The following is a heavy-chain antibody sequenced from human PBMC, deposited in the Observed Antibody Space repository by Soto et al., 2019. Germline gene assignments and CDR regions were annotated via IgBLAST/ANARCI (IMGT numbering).Heavy chain of an antibody. CDR3: AKEGSTKLYRWDHY. Sequence: LRLSCAASGFTFIYYGIDWIRQAPGKGLEWVAVISHEGGTQYYADSVRGRFTVSRDNSKNILYLQMDSLRPEDTAVYFCAKEGSTKLYRWDHYWGQGTLGTLS. CDR1: GFTFIYYG. CDR2: ISHEGGTQ. J-gene: IGHJ4*02. V-gene: IGHV3-30*18. D-gene: IGHD1-26*01.